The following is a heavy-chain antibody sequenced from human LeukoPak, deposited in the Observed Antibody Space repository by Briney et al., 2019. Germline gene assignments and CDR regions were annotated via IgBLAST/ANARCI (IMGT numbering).Heavy chain of an antibody. J-gene: IGHJ6*02. D-gene: IGHD2/OR15-2a*01. Sequence: GGSLRLSCTGSGFSFSSFWMHWVRQAPGKGLEWVANINQDGTESYYADSVKGRFTISRDNAKNSLYLQMTSLRAEDTAVYHCGNRMDVWGQGTTVIVSS. V-gene: IGHV3-7*03. CDR1: GFSFSSFW. CDR2: INQDGTES. CDR3: GNRMDV.